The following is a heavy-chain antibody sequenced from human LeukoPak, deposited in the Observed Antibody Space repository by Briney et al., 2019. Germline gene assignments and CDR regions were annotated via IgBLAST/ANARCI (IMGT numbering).Heavy chain of an antibody. CDR1: GYTFTSYW. CDR3: ARLTSIADAFDI. CDR2: IYPGDSDT. D-gene: IGHD6-6*01. V-gene: IGHV5-51*01. J-gene: IGHJ3*02. Sequence: ASVKVSCKASGYTFTSYWMGWVRQMPGKGLEWMGIIYPGDSDTRYRPSFQGQVTISADKSISTAYLQWSSLKASDTAMYYCARLTSIADAFDIWGQGTMVTVSS.